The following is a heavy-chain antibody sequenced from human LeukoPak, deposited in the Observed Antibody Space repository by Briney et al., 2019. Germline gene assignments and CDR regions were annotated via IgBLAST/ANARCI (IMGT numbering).Heavy chain of an antibody. CDR1: EFTFDAYA. Sequence: PGGSLRLSCAASEFTFDAYAMHWVRQAPGRGLQWVSSISWNSGDIAYADSVKGRFTISRDSAKNSLYLQMNSLRAEDTALYYCAKDGAYDSSGYLDYWGQGTLVTVSS. D-gene: IGHD3-22*01. CDR2: ISWNSGDI. J-gene: IGHJ4*02. CDR3: AKDGAYDSSGYLDY. V-gene: IGHV3-9*01.